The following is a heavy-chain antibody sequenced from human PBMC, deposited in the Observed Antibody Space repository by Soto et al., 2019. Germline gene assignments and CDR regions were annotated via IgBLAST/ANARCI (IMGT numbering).Heavy chain of an antibody. CDR1: GFTFSSYS. D-gene: IGHD4-17*01. CDR3: ARDLNYGLFDY. Sequence: EVQLVESGGGLVQPGGSLRLSCAASGFTFSSYSMNWVRQAPGKGLEWVSYINSSSSTIYYADSVKGRFTISRDNAKNSLYLQMTSLRAEDTAVYYCARDLNYGLFDYWGQGTRVTFSS. J-gene: IGHJ4*02. CDR2: INSSSSTI. V-gene: IGHV3-48*01.